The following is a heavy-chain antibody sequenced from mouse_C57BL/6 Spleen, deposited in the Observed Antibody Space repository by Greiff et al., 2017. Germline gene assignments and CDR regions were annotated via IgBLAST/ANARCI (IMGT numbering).Heavy chain of an antibody. Sequence: EVQGVESGEGLVKPGGSLKLSCAASGFTFSSYAMSWVRQTPEKRLEWVAYISSGGDYIYYADTVKGRFTISRDNARNTLYLQMSSLKSEDTAMYYCTRDRGAYYSNFDLAWFAYWGQGTLVTVSA. V-gene: IGHV5-9-1*02. CDR3: TRDRGAYYSNFDLAWFAY. D-gene: IGHD2-5*01. J-gene: IGHJ3*01. CDR2: ISSGGDYI. CDR1: GFTFSSYA.